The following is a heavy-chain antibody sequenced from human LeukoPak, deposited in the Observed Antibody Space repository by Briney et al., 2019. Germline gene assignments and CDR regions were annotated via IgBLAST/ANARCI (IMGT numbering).Heavy chain of an antibody. CDR3: TTDLVPTAVAATHGY. Sequence: PGGSLRLSCAASGFTFSNAWMSWVRQAPGKGLEWVGRIKSKADGGTTDYAAPVKGRFTISRDDSKNTLYLQMNSLKTEDTAVYYCTTDLVPTAVAATHGYWGQGTLVTVSS. CDR1: GFTFSNAW. D-gene: IGHD6-19*01. CDR2: IKSKADGGTT. V-gene: IGHV3-15*01. J-gene: IGHJ4*02.